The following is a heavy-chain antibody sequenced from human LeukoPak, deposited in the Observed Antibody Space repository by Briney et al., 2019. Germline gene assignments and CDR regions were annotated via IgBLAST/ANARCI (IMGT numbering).Heavy chain of an antibody. CDR3: ARGAPIRVAVAATFDP. J-gene: IGHJ5*02. CDR2: INAANGNT. D-gene: IGHD6-19*01. V-gene: IGHV1-3*01. CDR1: GFDFITYT. Sequence: ASVKVSCKTSGFDFITYTMHWVRQAPGQRLEWMGWINAANGNTQYSQKFQDRVTITRDTSASTAYMELSSLRSEDTAVYYCARGAPIRVAVAATFDPWGQGTLVTVPS.